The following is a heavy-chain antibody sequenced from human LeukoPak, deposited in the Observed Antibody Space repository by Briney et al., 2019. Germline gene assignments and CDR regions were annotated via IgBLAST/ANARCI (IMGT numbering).Heavy chain of an antibody. CDR1: GYNFTSHW. V-gene: IGHV5-10-1*01. J-gene: IGHJ4*02. CDR2: LDPSDSYT. CDR3: ARLRDGSLDY. Sequence: GESLRISCEGSGYNFTSHWISWVRQMPGKGLEWMGRLDPSDSYTNYSPSFQGHATISSDKSMSTAFLQWSSLRASDTAMYYCARLRDGSLDYWGQGTLVTVSS.